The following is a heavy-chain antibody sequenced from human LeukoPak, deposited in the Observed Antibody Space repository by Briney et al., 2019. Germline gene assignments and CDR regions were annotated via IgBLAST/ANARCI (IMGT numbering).Heavy chain of an antibody. Sequence: SVKVSCKASGGTFSSYAISWVRQAPGQGLEWMGGIIPIFGTANYAQKFQGRVTITADESTSTAYMQLSSLRSEDTAVYYCARGWIAETTVVTPYNYWGQETLVTVSS. CDR1: GGTFSSYA. CDR3: ARGWIAETTVVTPYNY. CDR2: IIPIFGTA. D-gene: IGHD4-23*01. J-gene: IGHJ4*02. V-gene: IGHV1-69*13.